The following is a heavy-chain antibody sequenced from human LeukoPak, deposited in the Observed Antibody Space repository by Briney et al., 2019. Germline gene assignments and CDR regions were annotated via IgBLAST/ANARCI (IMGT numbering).Heavy chain of an antibody. D-gene: IGHD2-2*01. CDR3: ASTCSSTSCYDNWFDP. Sequence: NPSETLSLTCTVSGGSISSYYWSWIRQPPGKGLEWIGYIYYSGSTNYNPSLKSRVTISVDTSKNQFSLKLSSVTAADTAAYYCASTCSSTSCYDNWFDPWGQGTLVTVSS. CDR1: GGSISSYY. CDR2: IYYSGST. J-gene: IGHJ5*02. V-gene: IGHV4-59*01.